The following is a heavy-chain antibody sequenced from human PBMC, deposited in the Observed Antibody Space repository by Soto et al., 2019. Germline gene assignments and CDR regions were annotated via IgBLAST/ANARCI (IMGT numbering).Heavy chain of an antibody. Sequence: GGSLRLSCAASGFTFSSYAMHWVRQAPGKGLEWVAVISYDGSNKYYADSVKGRFTISRDNSKNTLYLQMNSLRAEDTAVYYCARDQHCGGDCYDSEYFQHWGQGTLVTVSS. V-gene: IGHV3-30-3*01. J-gene: IGHJ1*01. CDR3: ARDQHCGGDCYDSEYFQH. D-gene: IGHD2-21*02. CDR1: GFTFSSYA. CDR2: ISYDGSNK.